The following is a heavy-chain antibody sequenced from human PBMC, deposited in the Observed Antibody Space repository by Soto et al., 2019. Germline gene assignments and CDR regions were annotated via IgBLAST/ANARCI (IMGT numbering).Heavy chain of an antibody. Sequence: QVQLVQSGATVKSPGASVKVSCKASGYTFINKDITWVRQAAGQGPAWMRWMDARNDFAISSHKFKGRVTMTRNTSIDTADMELSGLRPEDTALYYCERLDLWTSDDTRACLFDPWGHGKLVT. CDR3: ERLDLWTSDDTRACLFDP. CDR1: GYTFINKD. D-gene: IGHD3-22*01. CDR2: MDARNDFA. J-gene: IGHJ5*02. V-gene: IGHV1-8*02.